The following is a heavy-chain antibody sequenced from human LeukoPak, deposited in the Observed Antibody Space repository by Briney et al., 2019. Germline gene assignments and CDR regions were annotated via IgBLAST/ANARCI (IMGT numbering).Heavy chain of an antibody. Sequence: GESLKISCRGSGYSFANYWIAWVRQMPGQGLEWMGNIFPGDSDTRYSPSFQGQVTISADKSISTVYLQWSSLKASDTAMYYCARRIRSGTYSDYDYWGQGTLVTVSS. CDR1: GYSFANYW. CDR2: IFPGDSDT. V-gene: IGHV5-51*01. CDR3: ARRIRSGTYSDYDY. D-gene: IGHD1-26*01. J-gene: IGHJ4*02.